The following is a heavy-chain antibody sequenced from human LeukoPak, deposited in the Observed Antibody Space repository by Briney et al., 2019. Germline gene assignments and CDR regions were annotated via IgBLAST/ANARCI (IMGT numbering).Heavy chain of an antibody. Sequence: SETLSLTCTVSGGSISSYYWSWIRQPPGKGLEWIGYIYYSGSTNYNPSLKSRVTISVDTSKNQFSLKLSSVTAADTAVYYCARGDIVVVPAAPFDLWGRGTLVTVSS. CDR1: GGSISSYY. CDR2: IYYSGST. V-gene: IGHV4-59*01. CDR3: ARGDIVVVPAAPFDL. J-gene: IGHJ2*01. D-gene: IGHD2-2*01.